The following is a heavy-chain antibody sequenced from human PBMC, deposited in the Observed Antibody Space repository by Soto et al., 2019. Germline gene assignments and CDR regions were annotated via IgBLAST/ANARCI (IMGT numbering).Heavy chain of an antibody. CDR3: VKDGSSGWPYYYGMDA. Sequence: GGSLRLSCAASGFTFSGYGMHWVRQAPGKGLEWVAVISYDGSKKYYADSVKGRFFISRDNSKNTLYLEMSSLRAEDTAVYYCVKDGSSGWPYYYGMDAWGQGTTVTV. V-gene: IGHV3-30*18. CDR1: GFTFSGYG. D-gene: IGHD6-19*01. CDR2: ISYDGSKK. J-gene: IGHJ6*02.